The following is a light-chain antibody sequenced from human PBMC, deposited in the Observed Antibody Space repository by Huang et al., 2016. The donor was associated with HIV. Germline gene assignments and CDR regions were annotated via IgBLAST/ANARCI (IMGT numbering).Light chain of an antibody. Sequence: EIVLTQSPGTLSLSPGGRATLSCRASQSVSGTYLAWYQQKPGQAPRLLIYGTSIRATGIPDRFSGRGSATDFTLTISRLEPEDFAVYYCQQYGTSPPSLTFGGGTKVEIK. CDR1: QSVSGTY. CDR2: GTS. V-gene: IGKV3-20*01. CDR3: QQYGTSPPSLT. J-gene: IGKJ4*01.